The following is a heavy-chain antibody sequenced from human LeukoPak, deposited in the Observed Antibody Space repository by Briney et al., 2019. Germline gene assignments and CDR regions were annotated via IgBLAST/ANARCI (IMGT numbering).Heavy chain of an antibody. CDR3: ARERGSSGWFFDY. J-gene: IGHJ4*02. CDR1: GFTFSDHS. V-gene: IGHV3-21*04. D-gene: IGHD6-19*01. Sequence: GGSLRLSCAASGFTFSDHSLNWVRRAPGKGLEWVSYISGSRNYIYYADSVKGRFTISRDNAKNTVYLQMNSLRAEDTAVYYCARERGSSGWFFDYWGQGTLVTVSS. CDR2: ISGSRNYI.